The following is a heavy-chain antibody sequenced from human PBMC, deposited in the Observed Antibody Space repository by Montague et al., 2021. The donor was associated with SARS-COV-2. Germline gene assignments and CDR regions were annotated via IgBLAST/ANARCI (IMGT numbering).Heavy chain of an antibody. CDR2: IYYSGST. CDR3: ASDEGSSGHDY. CDR1: GGSISSGGYC. Sequence: TLSLTCTVSGGSISSGGYCWSWIRQHPGKGLEWIGYIYYSGSTYYNPSLKSRVTISVDTSKNQFSLKLSSVTAADTAVYYCASDEGSSGHDYWGQGTLITVSS. V-gene: IGHV4-31*03. D-gene: IGHD3-22*01. J-gene: IGHJ4*02.